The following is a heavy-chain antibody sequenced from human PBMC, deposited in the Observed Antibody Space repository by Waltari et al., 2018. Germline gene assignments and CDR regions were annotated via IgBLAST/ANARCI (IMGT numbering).Heavy chain of an antibody. V-gene: IGHV4-38-2*01. CDR2: IYHSGST. Sequence: QVQLQESGPGLVKPSETLSLTCAVSGYSISSGYYWGWIRQPPGKGLEWIGSIYHSGSTYYNPSLKSRVTISVGTSKNQFSLKLSSVTAADTAVYYCARRAAIAATGPTYYMDVWGKGTTVTVSS. D-gene: IGHD6-13*01. CDR1: GYSISSGYY. CDR3: ARRAAIAATGPTYYMDV. J-gene: IGHJ6*03.